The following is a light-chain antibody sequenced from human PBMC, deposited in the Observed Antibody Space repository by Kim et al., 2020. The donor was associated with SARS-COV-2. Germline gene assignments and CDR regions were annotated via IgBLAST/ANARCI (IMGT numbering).Light chain of an antibody. CDR3: QAWDSSTVV. V-gene: IGLV3-1*01. CDR2: QDS. J-gene: IGLJ2*01. CDR1: KLGDKY. Sequence: MPPGQTASITCSGDKLGDKYACWSQQKPGQSPVLVIYQDSKRPSGIPERFSGSNSGNTATLTISGTQAMDEADYYCQAWDSSTVVFGGGTQLTVL.